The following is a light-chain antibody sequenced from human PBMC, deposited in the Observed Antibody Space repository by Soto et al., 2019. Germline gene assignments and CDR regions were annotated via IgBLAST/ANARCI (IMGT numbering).Light chain of an antibody. CDR1: QDISVY. CDR3: QKFNTAPLT. CDR2: SAS. Sequence: DLQMTQSPSSLSASVGDRVTITCRASQDISVYLAWYQQKPGKVPKLLIYSASTLQSGVPSRFSGSGSGTAFTLTISSLQPEDVATSYCQKFNTAPLTFGQGTRLEIK. V-gene: IGKV1-27*01. J-gene: IGKJ5*01.